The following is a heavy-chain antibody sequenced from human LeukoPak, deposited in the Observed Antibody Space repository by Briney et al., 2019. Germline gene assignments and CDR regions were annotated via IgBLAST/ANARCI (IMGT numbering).Heavy chain of an antibody. Sequence: ASVKVSCKASGYTFTDYYMYWVRQAPGQGFEWMGWINPNDGDTNYAQKFQGRVTMTRDTSISTAHMEVSRLRSDDTAVYYCARANFLYCSSSACLFDYWGQGTLVTVSS. CDR3: ARANFLYCSSSACLFDY. D-gene: IGHD2-2*01. J-gene: IGHJ4*02. CDR1: GYTFTDYY. CDR2: INPNDGDT. V-gene: IGHV1-2*02.